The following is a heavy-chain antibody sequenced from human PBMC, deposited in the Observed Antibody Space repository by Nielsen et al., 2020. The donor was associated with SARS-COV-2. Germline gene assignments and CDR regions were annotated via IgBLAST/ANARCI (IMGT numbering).Heavy chain of an antibody. V-gene: IGHV4-34*01. CDR1: DPSSSGYY. D-gene: IGHD6-19*01. J-gene: IGHJ5*02. Sequence: SQTLSPTCAVYDPSSSGYYWSWNRQPPGKGLEWIGEINHSGSTNYNPSLKSRVTISLDTSKNQSSLKLSSVTAADTAVYYCAKRVKQWLAYNWFDPWGQGTLVTVSS. CDR2: INHSGST. CDR3: AKRVKQWLAYNWFDP.